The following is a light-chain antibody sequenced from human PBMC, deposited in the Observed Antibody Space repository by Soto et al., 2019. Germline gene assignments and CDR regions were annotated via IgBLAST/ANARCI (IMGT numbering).Light chain of an antibody. V-gene: IGKV3-15*01. J-gene: IGKJ1*01. CDR1: QSVSSH. CDR2: GAS. Sequence: EIVMTQSPATLSVSPGERATLSCRASQSVSSHLGWFQQKPGQVPRLLIYGASHRVPGIPARFSGSGSGTEFTLTISGLQSEDFAVYYCQQASNWPRTFGQGTKVDIK. CDR3: QQASNWPRT.